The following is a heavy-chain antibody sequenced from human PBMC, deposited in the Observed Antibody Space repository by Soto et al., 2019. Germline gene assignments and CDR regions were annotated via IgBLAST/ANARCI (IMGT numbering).Heavy chain of an antibody. CDR1: GGSFSGYY. Sequence: QVQLQQWGAGPLRTLETLSLTCGVSGGSFSGYYWAWIRQSPGKGLEWIGEINDRGSINYNPSLKSRVSISVDTSKNHYSLNLRSVTAADTAVYYCARESHDILTGPPWVWYFDLWVRGTLVTVSS. V-gene: IGHV4-34*01. CDR2: INDRGSI. CDR3: ARESHDILTGPPWVWYFDL. D-gene: IGHD3-9*01. J-gene: IGHJ2*01.